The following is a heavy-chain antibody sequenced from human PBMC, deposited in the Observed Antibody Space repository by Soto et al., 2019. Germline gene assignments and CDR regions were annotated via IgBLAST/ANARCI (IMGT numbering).Heavy chain of an antibody. Sequence: QVQLQESGPGLVKPSQTLSLTCTVSGGSISSGGYYWSWIRQHPGKGLEWIGYIYYSGSTYYNPSLKSRVTISVDTSKNQFSLKLSSVTAADTAVYYCARDSNYYDSSPNWFDPWGQGTLVTVSS. D-gene: IGHD3-22*01. V-gene: IGHV4-31*03. J-gene: IGHJ5*02. CDR2: IYYSGST. CDR1: GGSISSGGYY. CDR3: ARDSNYYDSSPNWFDP.